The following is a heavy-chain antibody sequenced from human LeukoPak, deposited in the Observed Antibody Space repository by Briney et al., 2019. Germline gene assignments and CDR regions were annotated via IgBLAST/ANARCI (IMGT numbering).Heavy chain of an antibody. CDR2: ISSSSSYI. CDR3: AKGEDAITMMVVAEPFDAFDI. V-gene: IGHV3-21*01. CDR1: GFTFSSYS. D-gene: IGHD3-22*01. Sequence: GGSLRLSCAASGFTFSSYSMNWVRQAPGKGLEWVSSISSSSSYIYYADSVKGRFTISRDNAKNSLYLQMNSLRAEDTAVYYCAKGEDAITMMVVAEPFDAFDIWGQGTMVTVSS. J-gene: IGHJ3*02.